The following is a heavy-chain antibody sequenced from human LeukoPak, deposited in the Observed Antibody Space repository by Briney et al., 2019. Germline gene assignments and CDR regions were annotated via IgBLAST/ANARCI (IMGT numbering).Heavy chain of an antibody. CDR1: GGSISSYY. CDR3: ARGDYLSAYYFDY. V-gene: IGHV4-59*01. D-gene: IGHD4-17*01. J-gene: IGHJ4*02. CDR2: IYYSGST. Sequence: SETLSLTCTVSGGSISSYYWSWIRQPPGKGLEWIGYIYYSGSTNYNPSLKSRVTISVDTSKNQFSLKLSSVTAADTAVYYCARGDYLSAYYFDYWGQGTLSPSPQ.